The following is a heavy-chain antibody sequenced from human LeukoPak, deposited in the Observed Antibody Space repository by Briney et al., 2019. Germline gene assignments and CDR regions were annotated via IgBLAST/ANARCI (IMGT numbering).Heavy chain of an antibody. D-gene: IGHD6-13*01. CDR3: ARGSTAAAGNAFDI. Sequence: ASVKVSCKASGGTFSSYAISWVRQAPGKGLEWMGGFDPEDGETIYAQKFQGRVTMTEDTSTDTAYMELSSLRSEDTAVYYCARGSTAAAGNAFDIWGQGTMVTVSS. CDR1: GGTFSSYA. V-gene: IGHV1-24*01. J-gene: IGHJ3*02. CDR2: FDPEDGET.